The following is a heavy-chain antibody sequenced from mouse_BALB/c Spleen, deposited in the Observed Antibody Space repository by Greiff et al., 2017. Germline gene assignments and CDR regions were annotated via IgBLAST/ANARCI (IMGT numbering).Heavy chain of an antibody. CDR1: GFNIKDTY. Sequence: EVQQQQSGAELVKPGASVKLSCTASGFNIKDTYMHWVKQRPEQGLEWIGRIDPANGNTKYDPKFQGKATITADTSSNTAYLQLSSLTSEDTAVYYCARDGYYDYYAMDYWGQGTSVTVSS. D-gene: IGHD2-3*01. CDR3: ARDGYYDYYAMDY. CDR2: IDPANGNT. V-gene: IGHV14-3*02. J-gene: IGHJ4*01.